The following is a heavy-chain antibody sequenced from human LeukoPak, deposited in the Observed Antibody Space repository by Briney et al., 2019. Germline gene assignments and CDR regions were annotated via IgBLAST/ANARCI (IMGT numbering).Heavy chain of an antibody. Sequence: SETLSLTCTVSGGSINSHYWSWIRQSPGKGLEWIGDIYYSGSTKYNPSLKSRVTISVDTPKNDSSLRLPSVLAADTAIYYCVRRDNTGWNYFDCWGQGILVTVSS. D-gene: IGHD6-19*01. CDR3: VRRDNTGWNYFDC. J-gene: IGHJ4*02. CDR1: GGSINSHY. V-gene: IGHV4-59*08. CDR2: IYYSGST.